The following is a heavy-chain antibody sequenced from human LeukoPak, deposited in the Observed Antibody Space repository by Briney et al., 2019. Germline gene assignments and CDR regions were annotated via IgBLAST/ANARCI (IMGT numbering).Heavy chain of an antibody. J-gene: IGHJ4*02. CDR2: ISYDGSNK. V-gene: IGHV3-30*04. Sequence: GESLRLSCAASGFTFSSYAMHWVRQAPGKGLEWVAVISYDGSNKYYADSVKGRLTISRDNSKNTLYLQMNSLRAEDTAVYYCAGESATYYFDYWGQGTLVTVSS. CDR1: GFTFSSYA. CDR3: AGESATYYFDY.